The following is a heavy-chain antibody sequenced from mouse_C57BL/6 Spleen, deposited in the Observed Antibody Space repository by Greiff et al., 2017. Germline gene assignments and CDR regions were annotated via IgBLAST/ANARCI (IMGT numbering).Heavy chain of an antibody. D-gene: IGHD1-1*01. J-gene: IGHJ4*01. V-gene: IGHV2-5*01. Sequence: QVQLQQSGPGLVQPSQSLSITCTVSGFSLTSYGVHWVRQSPGKGLEWLGVIWRGGSTDYNAAFMSRLSITKDNSKSQVFFKMNSLQADDTAIYYWAKRDYYGSSYYAMDYWGQGTSVTVSS. CDR3: AKRDYYGSSYYAMDY. CDR2: IWRGGST. CDR1: GFSLTSYG.